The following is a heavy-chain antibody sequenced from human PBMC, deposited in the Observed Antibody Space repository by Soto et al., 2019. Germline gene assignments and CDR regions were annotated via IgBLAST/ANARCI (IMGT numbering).Heavy chain of an antibody. CDR1: GGSIRSSY. Sequence: SETPSFTCTFSGGSIRSSYWSWVRQPAGKKGLEWIGRIYASGSTSYNPSLKSRVSMSRDTSKSQFSLRLTSVTAADTAVYYCARDKGDYFDSWGQGTLVTVS. CDR2: IYASGST. CDR3: ARDKGDYFDS. V-gene: IGHV4-4*07. J-gene: IGHJ4*02.